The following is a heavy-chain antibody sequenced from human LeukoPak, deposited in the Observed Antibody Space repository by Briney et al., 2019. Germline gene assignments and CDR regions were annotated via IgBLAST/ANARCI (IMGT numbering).Heavy chain of an antibody. Sequence: SETLSLTCTVSGGSISSSSSYWSWIRQPPGKGLEWIGEINHSGSTNYNPSLKSRVTISVDTSKNQFSLKLSSVTAADTAVYYCARGLYDILTGYYFMRWYYFDYWGQGTLVTVSS. V-gene: IGHV4-39*07. CDR3: ARGLYDILTGYYFMRWYYFDY. CDR1: GGSISSSSSY. D-gene: IGHD3-9*01. J-gene: IGHJ4*02. CDR2: INHSGST.